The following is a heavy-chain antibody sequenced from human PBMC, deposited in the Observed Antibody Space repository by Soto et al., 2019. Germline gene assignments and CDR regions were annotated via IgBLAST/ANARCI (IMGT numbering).Heavy chain of an antibody. Sequence: EVQLVESGGGLVQPGGSLRLSCAASGFTFSSYWMHWVRQAPGKGLVWVSRINSDGSSTSYADSVKGRFTISRDNAKNRLYLQMNSLRAEDTAVYYCAKTGGYDFRSAESGFDPWGQGTLVTVSS. CDR1: GFTFSSYW. V-gene: IGHV3-74*01. D-gene: IGHD3-3*01. J-gene: IGHJ5*02. CDR3: AKTGGYDFRSAESGFDP. CDR2: INSDGSST.